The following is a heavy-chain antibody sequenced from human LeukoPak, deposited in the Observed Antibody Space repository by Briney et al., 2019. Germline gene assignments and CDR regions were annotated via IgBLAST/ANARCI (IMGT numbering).Heavy chain of an antibody. J-gene: IGHJ4*02. CDR3: AKGSTSEA. CDR1: GFTFSSYV. D-gene: IGHD5/OR15-5a*01. CDR2: ISGSGGTT. V-gene: IGHV3-23*01. Sequence: GGSLRLSCAASGFTFSSYVMNWVRQAPGKGLEWVSAISGSGGTTYYADSVKGRFTISRNNSKNTLYLQMNSLSAEDTAVFYCAKGSTSEARGQGTLVTVSS.